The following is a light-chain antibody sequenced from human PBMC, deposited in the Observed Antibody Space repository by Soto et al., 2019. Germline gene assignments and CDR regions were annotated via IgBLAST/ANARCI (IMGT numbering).Light chain of an antibody. V-gene: IGKV1-39*01. CDR1: QSIASY. CDR3: QQSYSTPRT. J-gene: IGKJ2*01. CDR2: AAS. Sequence: DIQMTQSPSSLSASVGDRVTITCRASQSIASYLNWYQQKPGKAPKLLIYAASSLHSGVPSGFSGSGSGTDFTLTISSLQPEDVATYYGQQSYSTPRTFGRGTKLDIK.